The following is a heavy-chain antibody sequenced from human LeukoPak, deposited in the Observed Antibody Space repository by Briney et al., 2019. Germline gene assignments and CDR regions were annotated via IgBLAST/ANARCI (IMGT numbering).Heavy chain of an antibody. CDR1: GYTFTGYH. D-gene: IGHD6-19*01. CDR2: INPNSGGT. Sequence: ASVKVSCKASGYTFTGYHMHWVRQAPGQGLEWMGWINPNSGGTNYAQKFQGRVTMTRDTSISTAYMELSRLRSDDTAVYYCARVIAVAGIGFDYWGQGTLVTVSS. V-gene: IGHV1-2*02. CDR3: ARVIAVAGIGFDY. J-gene: IGHJ4*02.